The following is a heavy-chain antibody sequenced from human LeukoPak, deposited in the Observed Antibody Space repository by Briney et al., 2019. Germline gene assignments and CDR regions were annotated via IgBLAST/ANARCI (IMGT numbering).Heavy chain of an antibody. J-gene: IGHJ3*02. V-gene: IGHV4-59*12. CDR1: GGSISSYY. D-gene: IGHD2-21*01. CDR3: AREAPLYSGTAFDI. Sequence: SSETLSPTCTVSGGSISSYYWSWIRQPPGKGLEWIGYIYYSGTTTYNPSLNSRVTISIDTSKNQVFLRLNAVSAADTAVYYCAREAPLYSGTAFDIWGQGTLVSVSS. CDR2: IYYSGTT.